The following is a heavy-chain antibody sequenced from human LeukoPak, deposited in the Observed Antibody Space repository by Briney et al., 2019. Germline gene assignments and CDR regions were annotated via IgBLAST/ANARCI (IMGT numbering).Heavy chain of an antibody. J-gene: IGHJ4*02. V-gene: IGHV3-33*01. D-gene: IGHD3-9*01. CDR3: ARAKGVXTGYRPTDY. CDR1: GFTFSSSG. Sequence: GNSLRLSCAASGFTFSSSGMHWVRQAPGKGLEWVAVIWYDGSNRYYADPVKGRFTVSRDNSKNTLYLQMNSLRAEDTAVYYCARAKGVXTGYRPTDYWGQGTLVTVSS. CDR2: IWYDGSNR.